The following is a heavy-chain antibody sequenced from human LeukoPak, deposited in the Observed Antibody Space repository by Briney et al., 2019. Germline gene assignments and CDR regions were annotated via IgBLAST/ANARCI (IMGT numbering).Heavy chain of an antibody. CDR2: ISSSGTTI. CDR3: ARMDRGAYNSPYYFDC. V-gene: IGHV3-48*02. D-gene: IGHD5-24*01. Sequence: GGSLILSCAASGFTFSSYIMNWVRHTPGKGLRWVSYISSSGTTIYYADSVKGRFTISRDNVKNSLYLQMDSLRDEDTAIYYCARMDRGAYNSPYYFDCWGQGTLVTVSS. J-gene: IGHJ4*02. CDR1: GFTFSSYI.